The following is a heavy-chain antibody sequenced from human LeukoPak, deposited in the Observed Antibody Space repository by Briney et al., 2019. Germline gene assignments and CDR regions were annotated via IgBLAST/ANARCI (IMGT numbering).Heavy chain of an antibody. D-gene: IGHD3-10*01. CDR3: AKAYASGTYYIDY. J-gene: IGHJ4*02. V-gene: IGHV3-23*01. Sequence: PGGFLRLSCAASGFTFSSYAMNWVRQAPGKGLEWVSAISGSGGSTFYADSVRGRFTISRDNSKNTLYLQMNSLRAEDTALYYCAKAYASGTYYIDYWGQGTLVTVSS. CDR1: GFTFSSYA. CDR2: ISGSGGST.